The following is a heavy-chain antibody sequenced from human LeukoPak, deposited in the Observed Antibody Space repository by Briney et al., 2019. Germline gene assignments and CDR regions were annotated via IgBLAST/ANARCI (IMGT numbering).Heavy chain of an antibody. CDR3: AKGWTSIKYDS. V-gene: IGHV3-23*01. Sequence: QPGRSLRLSCAASGFTFNTYAMSWVRQAPGKGLEWVSARSSSGGSTFHADSVKGRFTISRDNSKNTLYLQMNSLKAEDTAVYYRAKGWTSIKYDSWGQGTLVTVSS. CDR1: GFTFNTYA. CDR2: RSSSGGST. J-gene: IGHJ4*02. D-gene: IGHD3/OR15-3a*01.